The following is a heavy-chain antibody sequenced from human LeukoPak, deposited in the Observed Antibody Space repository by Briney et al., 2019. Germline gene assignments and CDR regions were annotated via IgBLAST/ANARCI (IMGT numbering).Heavy chain of an antibody. D-gene: IGHD3-3*01. J-gene: IGHJ1*01. CDR3: ACITIFGVAQH. CDR1: GGSISSSSYY. V-gene: IGHV4-39*01. CDR2: IYYSGST. Sequence: SETLSLTCTVSGGSISSSSYYWGWIRQPPGKGLEWIGSIYYSGSTYYNPSLKSRVTISVDTSKNQFSLKLSSVTAADTAVYYCACITIFGVAQHWGQGTLVTVSS.